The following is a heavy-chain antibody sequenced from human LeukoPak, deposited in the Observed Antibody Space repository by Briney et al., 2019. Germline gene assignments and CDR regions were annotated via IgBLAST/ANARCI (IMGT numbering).Heavy chain of an antibody. D-gene: IGHD3-9*01. V-gene: IGHV5-51*01. CDR3: ARSASRYFDWFDY. J-gene: IGHJ4*02. CDR1: GYSFTNYW. CDR2: IYPGDSDT. Sequence: GESLKISCKGSGYSFTNYWIGWVRQMPGEGLEWTGIIYPGDSDTRYIPSFQGQVTISADKSINTAYLQWGSLKASDTAIYYCARSASRYFDWFDYWGQGTLVTVSS.